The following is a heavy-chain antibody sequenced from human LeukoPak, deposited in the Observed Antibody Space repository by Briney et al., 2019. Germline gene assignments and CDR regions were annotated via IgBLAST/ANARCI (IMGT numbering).Heavy chain of an antibody. CDR2: IRGSGGIT. D-gene: IGHD2-8*01. J-gene: IGHJ4*02. CDR1: RFTFSSYA. CDR3: AKDWQSWSQGYFDY. V-gene: IGHV3-23*01. Sequence: GGSLRLSCAASRFTFSSYAMSWVRQAPGKGLEWVSAIRGSGGITFYAGSVKGRFTISRDNSKNTLYLQMNSLRAEDTAVYYCAKDWQSWSQGYFDYWGQGTPVTVSS.